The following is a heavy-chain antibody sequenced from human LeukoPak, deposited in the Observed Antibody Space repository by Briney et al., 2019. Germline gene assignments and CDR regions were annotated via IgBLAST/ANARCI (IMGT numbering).Heavy chain of an antibody. Sequence: SETLSLTCTVSGGSISSGDYYWSWIRQPPGKGLEWIGYIYYSGSTYYNPSLKSRVTITVNTAKNQFSLKLSSVTAADTAVYYCAREVAAAYYFDYWGQGTLVTVSS. CDR2: IYYSGST. CDR1: GGSISSGDYY. J-gene: IGHJ4*02. V-gene: IGHV4-30-4*08. D-gene: IGHD6-13*01. CDR3: AREVAAAYYFDY.